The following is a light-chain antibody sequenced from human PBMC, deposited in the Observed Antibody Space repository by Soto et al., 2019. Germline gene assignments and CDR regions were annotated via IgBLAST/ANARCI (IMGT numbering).Light chain of an antibody. CDR3: QQYDNVQLT. Sequence: QMTQSPSSLSAAVGDRVTITCQASHDISDYVNWYQHKPGEAPKLLIYDASKLEARVPSRLSGRGSGTDFTFSISSLQPEDIATYYCQQYDNVQLTFGGGTKVEIK. V-gene: IGKV1-33*01. J-gene: IGKJ4*01. CDR1: HDISDY. CDR2: DAS.